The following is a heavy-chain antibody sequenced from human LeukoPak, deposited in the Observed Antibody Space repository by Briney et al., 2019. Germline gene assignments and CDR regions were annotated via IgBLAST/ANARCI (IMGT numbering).Heavy chain of an antibody. Sequence: SETLSLTCTVSGGSISSYYWSWIRQPPGKGLEWIGYIYYSGSTNYNPSLKSRVTISVDTSKNQFSLKLSSVTAADTAVYYCARAQDPDYVQPDYFDYWGQGTLVTVSS. CDR2: IYYSGST. V-gene: IGHV4-59*01. D-gene: IGHD4-17*01. CDR3: ARAQDPDYVQPDYFDY. J-gene: IGHJ4*02. CDR1: GGSISSYY.